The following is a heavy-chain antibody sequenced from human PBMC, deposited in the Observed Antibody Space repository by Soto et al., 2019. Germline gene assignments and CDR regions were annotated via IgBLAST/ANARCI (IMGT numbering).Heavy chain of an antibody. J-gene: IGHJ5*02. CDR3: TTNHYDSSGYHNWFVP. CDR2: IRSKAYGGTT. D-gene: IGHD3-22*01. V-gene: IGHV3-49*03. CDR1: GFTFGDYT. Sequence: GSLRLSCKASGFTFGDYTISWFRQAPGKGLEWVGFIRSKAYGGTTYYAASVKGRFTISRDDSKSIAYLQMTSLNTEDTAVYYCTTNHYDSSGYHNWFVPWGQGSRFPVSS.